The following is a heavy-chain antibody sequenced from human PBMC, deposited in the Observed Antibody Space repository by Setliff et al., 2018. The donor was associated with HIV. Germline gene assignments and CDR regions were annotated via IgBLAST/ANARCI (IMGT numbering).Heavy chain of an antibody. CDR3: ANMQWASNAWYSFDY. J-gene: IGHJ4*02. CDR2: IGAVGSPT. D-gene: IGHD6-19*01. V-gene: IGHV3-23*01. CDR1: GFTFTSYA. Sequence: GGSLRLSCTVSGFTFTSYAMGWVRQAAGKGLEWVSTIGAVGSPTHYAESVKGRFTISKDKSKNTLYLQMSSLRDEDTAVYYCANMQWASNAWYSFDYWGQGALVTVSS.